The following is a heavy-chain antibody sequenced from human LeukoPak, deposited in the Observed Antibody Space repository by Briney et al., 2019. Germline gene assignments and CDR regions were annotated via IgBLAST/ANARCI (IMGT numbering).Heavy chain of an antibody. D-gene: IGHD3-22*01. CDR2: IYTSGST. Sequence: PSETLSLTCTVSGGSISSYYWSWIRQPAGKGLEWIGRIYTSGSTNYNPSLKSRVTMSVDTSKNQFSLKLNSVTAADTAVYYCARGSQHYYDSSGYYHNWFDPWGQGTLVTVSS. CDR3: ARGSQHYYDSSGYYHNWFDP. J-gene: IGHJ5*02. CDR1: GGSISSYY. V-gene: IGHV4-4*07.